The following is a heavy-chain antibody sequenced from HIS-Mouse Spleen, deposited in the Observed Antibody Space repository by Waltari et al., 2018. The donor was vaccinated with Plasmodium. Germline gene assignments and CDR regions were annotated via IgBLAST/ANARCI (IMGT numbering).Heavy chain of an antibody. D-gene: IGHD3-10*01. J-gene: IGHJ2*01. Sequence: QVQLQQWGAGLLKPSETLSLTCAVYGGSFSGYYWSWIRQTPGKGLEWIGEINHSGSTNYNPSLKSRVTISVDTSKNQFSLKLSSVTAADTAVYYCARGRVLGTSSGYFDLWGRGTLVTVSS. V-gene: IGHV4-34*01. CDR2: INHSGST. CDR3: ARGRVLGTSSGYFDL. CDR1: GGSFSGYY.